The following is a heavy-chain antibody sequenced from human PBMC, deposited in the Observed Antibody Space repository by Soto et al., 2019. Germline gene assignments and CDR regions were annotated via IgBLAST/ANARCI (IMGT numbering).Heavy chain of an antibody. CDR3: ARDPGKAPDFWSGYYI. CDR1: GYTFTSYY. D-gene: IGHD3-3*01. Sequence: ASVKVSRKASGYTFTSYYMHWVRQAPGQGLEWMGIINPSGGSTSYAQKFQGRVTMTRDTSTSTVYMELSSLRSEDTAVYYCARDPGKAPDFWSGYYIWGQGTMVTVSS. J-gene: IGHJ3*02. CDR2: INPSGGST. V-gene: IGHV1-46*01.